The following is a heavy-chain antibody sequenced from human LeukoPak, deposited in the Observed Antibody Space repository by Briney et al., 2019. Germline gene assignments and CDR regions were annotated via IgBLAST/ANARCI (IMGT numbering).Heavy chain of an antibody. CDR2: IKQDGSEK. Sequence: GGSLRLSCEASGFTVSSYWMNWLRQAPGKGLEWVANIKQDGSEKYYVDSVKGRFTISRDNAKNSLYLQMNSLRAEDTAVYHCARDPLYLGYFDIWGQGTIVTVSS. CDR1: GFTVSSYW. V-gene: IGHV3-7*01. CDR3: ARDPLYLGYFDI. J-gene: IGHJ3*02. D-gene: IGHD2-8*01.